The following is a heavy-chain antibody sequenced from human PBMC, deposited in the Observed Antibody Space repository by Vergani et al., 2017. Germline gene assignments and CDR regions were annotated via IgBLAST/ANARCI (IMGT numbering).Heavy chain of an antibody. CDR3: ARTAVADRRAYYFDY. V-gene: IGHV4-4*08. Sequence: QVQLQESGPGLVKPSETLSLTCTVSGGSISSYYWSWIRQPPGKGLEWIGYIYTSGSTNYNPSLKSRVTISVDTSKNQFSLKLSSVTAADTAVYYCARTAVADRRAYYFDYWGQGTLVTVSS. CDR1: GGSISSYY. CDR2: IYTSGST. J-gene: IGHJ4*02. D-gene: IGHD6-19*01.